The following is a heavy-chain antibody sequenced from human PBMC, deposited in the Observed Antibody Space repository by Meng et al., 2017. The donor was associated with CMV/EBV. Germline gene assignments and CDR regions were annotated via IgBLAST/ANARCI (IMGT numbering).Heavy chain of an antibody. J-gene: IGHJ4*02. CDR2: ISSSSSYI. D-gene: IGHD5-12*01. CDR3: ARVKDIVATIDY. V-gene: IGHV3-21*01. Sequence: GESLKISCAASGFTFSSYAMHWVRQAPGKGLEWVSSISSSSSYIYYADSVKGRFTISRDNAKNSLYLQMNSLRAEDTAVYYCARVKDIVATIDYWGQGTLVTVSS. CDR1: GFTFSSYA.